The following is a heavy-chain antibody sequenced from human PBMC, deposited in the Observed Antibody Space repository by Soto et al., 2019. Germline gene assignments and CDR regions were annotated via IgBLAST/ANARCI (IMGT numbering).Heavy chain of an antibody. CDR2: IVPLSGAT. D-gene: IGHD5-18*01. J-gene: IGHJ4*02. V-gene: IGHV1-69*01. CDR3: ARGGVDTVTFDY. Sequence: QVQLVQSGAEMKKPGSSVKVSCKASGGSLNNYLITWVRQAPGQGLEWLGEIVPLSGATNSAQKFQGRVTITADDSTKTAYMELRNLRPEDTAMYFCARGGVDTVTFDYWGQGTLVTVSS. CDR1: GGSLNNYL.